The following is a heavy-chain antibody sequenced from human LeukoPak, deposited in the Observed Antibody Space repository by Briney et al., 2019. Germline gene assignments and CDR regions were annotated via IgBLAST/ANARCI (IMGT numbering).Heavy chain of an antibody. Sequence: PGGSLRLSCAASGFTFDDYAMHWVRQAPGKGLEWVSGISWNSGSIGYADSVKGRFTISRDNAKNSLYLQMNSLRAEDTALYYCAKDRYGDYGPTYYGMDVWGQGTTVTVSS. CDR1: GFTFDDYA. D-gene: IGHD4-17*01. V-gene: IGHV3-9*01. CDR3: AKDRYGDYGPTYYGMDV. J-gene: IGHJ6*02. CDR2: ISWNSGSI.